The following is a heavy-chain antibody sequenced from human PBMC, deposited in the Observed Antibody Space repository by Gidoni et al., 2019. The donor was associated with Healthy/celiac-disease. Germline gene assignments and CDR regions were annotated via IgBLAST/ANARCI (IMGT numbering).Heavy chain of an antibody. J-gene: IGHJ4*02. D-gene: IGHD6-13*01. CDR1: GFTFSSYA. Sequence: VQLVESGGGVVQPGRSLRLSCAASGFTFSSYAMHWVRQAPGKGLEWVAVISYDGSNKYYADSVKGRFTISRDNSKNTLYLQMNSLRAEDTAVYYCARDRGRIAAAGSDYWGQGTLVTVSS. CDR2: ISYDGSNK. V-gene: IGHV3-30*04. CDR3: ARDRGRIAAAGSDY.